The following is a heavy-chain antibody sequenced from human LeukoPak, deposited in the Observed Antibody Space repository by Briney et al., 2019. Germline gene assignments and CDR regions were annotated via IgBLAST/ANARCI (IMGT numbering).Heavy chain of an antibody. CDR2: IFYSGST. Sequence: SETLSLTCTISGGSISSYYWSWIRQPPGRGLEWIGYIFYSGSTNYNPSLKSRVTISVDTSKNQFSLKLSSVTAADTAVYYCARRWGDYWGQGTLVTVSS. V-gene: IGHV4-59*08. CDR3: ARRWGDY. D-gene: IGHD3-16*01. CDR1: GGSISSYY. J-gene: IGHJ4*02.